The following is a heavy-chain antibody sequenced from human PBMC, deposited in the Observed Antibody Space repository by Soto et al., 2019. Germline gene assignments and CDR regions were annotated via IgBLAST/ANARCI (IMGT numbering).Heavy chain of an antibody. D-gene: IGHD3-22*01. V-gene: IGHV1-3*01. Sequence: ASVKVSCKASAYTFTIYAMHWVRQAPGQRLEWMGWINAGNGNTKYSQKFQGRVTITRDTSASTAYMELSSLRSEDTAVYYCARELITMIVGGPDAFDIRGQGTMVIGSS. CDR2: INAGNGNT. CDR3: ARELITMIVGGPDAFDI. CDR1: AYTFTIYA. J-gene: IGHJ3*02.